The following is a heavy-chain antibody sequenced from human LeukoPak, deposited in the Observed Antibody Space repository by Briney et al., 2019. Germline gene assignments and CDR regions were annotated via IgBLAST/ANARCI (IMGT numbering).Heavy chain of an antibody. CDR2: ISTSSSYI. J-gene: IGHJ4*02. Sequence: GGSLRLSCVASGFTFSSYSMNWVRQAPGKGLEWVSSISTSSSYIYYADSVKGRVTISRDNAKNSLYLQMNSLRAEDTAVYYCARDAPRYSSGDSYYFDYWGQGTLVTVSS. CDR1: GFTFSSYS. D-gene: IGHD6-19*01. CDR3: ARDAPRYSSGDSYYFDY. V-gene: IGHV3-21*01.